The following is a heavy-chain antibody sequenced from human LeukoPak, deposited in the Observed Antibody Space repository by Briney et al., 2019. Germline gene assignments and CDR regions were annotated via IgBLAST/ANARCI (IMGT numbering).Heavy chain of an antibody. V-gene: IGHV1-69*04. CDR3: ARDAELVVTAIYFDY. D-gene: IGHD2-21*02. CDR2: IIPILGIA. J-gene: IGHJ4*02. Sequence: ASVKVSCKASGDTFNSYAISWVRQAPGQGPEWMGRIIPILGIANYAQKFQGRVTITADKSTSTAYMELSSLRSEDTAVYYCARDAELVVTAIYFDYWGQGTLVTVSS. CDR1: GDTFNSYA.